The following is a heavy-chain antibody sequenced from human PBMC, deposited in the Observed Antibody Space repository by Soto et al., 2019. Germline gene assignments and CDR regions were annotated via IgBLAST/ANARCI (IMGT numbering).Heavy chain of an antibody. CDR3: AREASSTANWIDT. CDR1: GDAIYIGGYY. V-gene: IGHV4-31*03. D-gene: IGHD2-2*01. Sequence: SETLSLTCTVSGDAIYIGGYYWTWIRQHPGKGLEWIGYIYHTGKTYYNPSLESRVTMSVDTSKNQFSLKLASVTAADTAVYYCAREASSTANWIDTWGQGTLVTVSS. J-gene: IGHJ5*02. CDR2: IYHTGKT.